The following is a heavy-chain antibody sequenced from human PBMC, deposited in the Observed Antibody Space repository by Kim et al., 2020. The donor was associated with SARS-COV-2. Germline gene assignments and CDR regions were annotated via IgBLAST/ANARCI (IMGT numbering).Heavy chain of an antibody. V-gene: IGHV1-18*01. CDR2: ISAYNGNT. CDR3: ARDWPGYSYGFGSAKYYYYCGMDV. D-gene: IGHD5-18*01. Sequence: ASVKVSCKASGYTFTSYGISWVRQAPGQGLEWMGWISAYNGNTNYAQKLQGRVTMTTDTSTSTAYMELRSLRSDDTAVYYCARDWPGYSYGFGSAKYYYYCGMDVWGQGTTVTVSS. J-gene: IGHJ6*01. CDR1: GYTFTSYG.